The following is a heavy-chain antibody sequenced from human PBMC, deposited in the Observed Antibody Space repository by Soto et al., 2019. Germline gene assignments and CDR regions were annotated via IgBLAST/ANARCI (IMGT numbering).Heavy chain of an antibody. Sequence: EVQLLESGGGLVQPGGSLRLSCAASGFTFSSYAMSWVRQAPGKGLEWVSAISGGGGSTYYEDSVKGRFTIARDNSKNTQWLQKNGLGAEDTAIYDCAKDREGRDMLVVVAAIHYWGQGTLVTVSS. V-gene: IGHV3-23*01. CDR2: ISGGGGST. CDR1: GFTFSSYA. J-gene: IGHJ4*02. CDR3: AKDREGRDMLVVVAAIHY. D-gene: IGHD2-15*01.